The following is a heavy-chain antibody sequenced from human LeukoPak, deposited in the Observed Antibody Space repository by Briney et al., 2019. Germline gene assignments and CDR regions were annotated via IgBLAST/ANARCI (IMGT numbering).Heavy chain of an antibody. D-gene: IGHD6-13*01. CDR3: ATELGGSSLYY. J-gene: IGHJ4*02. V-gene: IGHV3-30-3*01. CDR2: ISYDGSNK. CDR1: GFTFSSYA. Sequence: PGGSLRLSCAASGFTFSSYAMHWVRQAPGKGLEWVAVISYDGSNKYYADSVKGRFTISRDNSKNTLYLQMNSLRAEDTAVYYCATELGGSSLYYWGQGTLVTVSS.